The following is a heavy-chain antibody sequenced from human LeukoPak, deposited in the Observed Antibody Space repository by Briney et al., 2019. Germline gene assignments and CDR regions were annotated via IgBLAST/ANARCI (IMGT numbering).Heavy chain of an antibody. CDR2: IHPDGGST. J-gene: IGHJ4*02. V-gene: IGHV1-46*02. CDR1: GYNFNDYY. CDR3: ARDGDSSGYYLISENNWFDY. D-gene: IGHD3-22*01. Sequence: ASVKVSCKASGYNFNDYYIYWVRQAPGRGLESMGYIHPDGGSTNYAQKFQGRVTMTRDMSTSTVYMELSSLRSEDTAVYYCARDGDSSGYYLISENNWFDYWGQGTLVTVSS.